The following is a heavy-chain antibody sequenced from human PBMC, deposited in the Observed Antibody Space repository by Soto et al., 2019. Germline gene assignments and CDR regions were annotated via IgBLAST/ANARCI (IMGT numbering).Heavy chain of an antibody. D-gene: IGHD3-22*01. CDR3: ARGAQGFFPVSGIYFYFDH. J-gene: IGHJ4*02. V-gene: IGHV1-2*02. CDR1: GYIFTDHL. CDR2: VHPDSGGT. Sequence: ASVKVSCKTSGYIFTDHLIHWVRQSPGQGLQWVGWVHPDSGGTNVAQAFQDRVTMAADTSITTAYMDLARLRPDDTAIFYCARGAQGFFPVSGIYFYFDHWGQGAPVTVSS.